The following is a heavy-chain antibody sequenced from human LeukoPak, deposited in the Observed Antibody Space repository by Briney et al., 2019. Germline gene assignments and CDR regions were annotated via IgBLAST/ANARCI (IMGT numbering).Heavy chain of an antibody. Sequence: GGSLRLSCETSGFTFEDHGMSWVRQVPGKGLEWVSAISGSGGSTYYADSVKGRFTISRDNSKNTLYLQMNSLRAEDTAVYYCARGGDGYNPTTYYFDYWGQGTLVTVSS. CDR2: ISGSGGST. CDR3: ARGGDGYNPTTYYFDY. V-gene: IGHV3-23*01. D-gene: IGHD5-24*01. CDR1: GFTFEDHG. J-gene: IGHJ4*02.